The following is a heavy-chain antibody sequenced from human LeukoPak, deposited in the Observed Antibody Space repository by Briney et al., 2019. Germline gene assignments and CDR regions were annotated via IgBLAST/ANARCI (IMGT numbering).Heavy chain of an antibody. J-gene: IGHJ4*02. CDR1: GFTFSSYS. V-gene: IGHV3-21*01. CDR3: ARVKYSSGYYYVGEFDY. D-gene: IGHD3-22*01. CDR2: ISSSSYI. Sequence: GGSLRLSCAASGFTFSSYSMNWVRQAPGKGLEWVSSISSSSYIYYADSVKGRFTISRDNAKNSLYLQMNSLRAEDTAVYYCARVKYSSGYYYVGEFDYWGQGTLVTVSS.